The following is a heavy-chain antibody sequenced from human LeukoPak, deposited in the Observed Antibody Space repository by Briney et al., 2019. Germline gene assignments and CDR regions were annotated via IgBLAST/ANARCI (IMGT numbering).Heavy chain of an antibody. J-gene: IGHJ6*02. D-gene: IGHD4-23*01. CDR2: IWYDGSNK. V-gene: IGHV3-33*08. Sequence: GGSLRLSCAASGFTFSSYGMPWVRQAPGKGLEWVAVIWYDGSNKYYADSVKGRFTISRDNSKNTLYLQMNSLRAEDTAVYYCARENYGNPNYGMDVWGQGTTVTVSS. CDR3: ARENYGNPNYGMDV. CDR1: GFTFSSYG.